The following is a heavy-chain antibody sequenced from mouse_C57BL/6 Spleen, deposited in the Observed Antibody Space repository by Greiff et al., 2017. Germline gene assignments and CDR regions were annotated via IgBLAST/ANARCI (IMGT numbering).Heavy chain of an antibody. CDR3: ARKPYFYGSSYDFDY. V-gene: IGHV1-61*01. CDR2: IYPSDSEN. CDR1: GYTFTSYW. D-gene: IGHD1-1*01. Sequence: QVQLQQPGAELVRPGSSVKLSCKASGYTFTSYWMDWVKQRPGQGLEWIGNIYPSDSENHYNQKFKDKATLTVDKSSSTAYMQLSSLTSEDSAVYYCARKPYFYGSSYDFDYWGQGTTLTVSS. J-gene: IGHJ2*01.